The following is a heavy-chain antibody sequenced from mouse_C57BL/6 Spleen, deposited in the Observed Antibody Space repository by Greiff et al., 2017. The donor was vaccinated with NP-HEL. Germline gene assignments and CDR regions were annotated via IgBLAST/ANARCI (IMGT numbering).Heavy chain of an antibody. J-gene: IGHJ2*01. CDR2: IDPSDSYT. CDR1: GYTFTSYW. CDR3: ARRRDPDY. D-gene: IGHD3-3*01. Sequence: QVQLQQPGAELVRPGTSVKLSCKASGYTFTSYWMHWVKQRPGQGLEWIGVIDPSDSYTNYNQKFKGKATLTVDTSSSTAYMQLSSLTSEDSAVYYCARRRDPDYWGQGTTLTVSS. V-gene: IGHV1-59*01.